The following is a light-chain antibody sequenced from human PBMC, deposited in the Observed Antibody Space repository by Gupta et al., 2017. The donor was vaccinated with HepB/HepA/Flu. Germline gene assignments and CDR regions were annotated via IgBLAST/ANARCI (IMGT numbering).Light chain of an antibody. J-gene: IGKJ1*01. CDR2: WAS. CDR3: QQYYRIPWT. V-gene: IGKV4-1*01. CDR1: QSVLYSSNNKNY. Sequence: DIVMTQSPDSLAVSLGERATINCKSSQSVLYSSNNKNYLAWYQQKPGQPPKQLLYWASTRKYGVPDRFSGSGSGTDFTLTISSLQAEDVAVYYCQQYYRIPWTFGQGTKVEIK.